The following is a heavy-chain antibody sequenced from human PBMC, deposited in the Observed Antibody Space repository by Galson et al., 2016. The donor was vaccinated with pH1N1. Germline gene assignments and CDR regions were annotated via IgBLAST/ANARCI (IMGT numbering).Heavy chain of an antibody. J-gene: IGHJ4*02. Sequence: SVKVSCKASGYTFTSYGISWVRQAPGQGLEWMGWISAYNGNTNYAQKLQGRVTMTTDTSTSTAHMELRSLRSDDTAVYYCAGAGYGDYVGYFDYWGQETLVTVSS. CDR3: AGAGYGDYVGYFDY. CDR2: ISAYNGNT. D-gene: IGHD4-17*01. V-gene: IGHV1-18*01. CDR1: GYTFTSYG.